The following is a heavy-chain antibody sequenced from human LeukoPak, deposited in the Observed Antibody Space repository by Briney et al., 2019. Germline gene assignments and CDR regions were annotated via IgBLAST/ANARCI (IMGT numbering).Heavy chain of an antibody. Sequence: PGGSLRLSCAASGFPFSTYAMSWVRQAPGKGLEWASSIRGSDGSTYYADSVKGRSAISRDNSKNTLYLQMNSLRAEDTAVYYCAKDVYGDYGGLDYWGQGTLVTVSS. CDR2: IRGSDGST. D-gene: IGHD4-17*01. J-gene: IGHJ4*02. CDR1: GFPFSTYA. CDR3: AKDVYGDYGGLDY. V-gene: IGHV3-23*01.